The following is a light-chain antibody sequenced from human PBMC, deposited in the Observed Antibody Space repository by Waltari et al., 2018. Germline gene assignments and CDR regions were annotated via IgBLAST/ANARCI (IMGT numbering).Light chain of an antibody. Sequence: EIVMTQSPATLSVSAGERATLSCRASQSVSSNLVWYQQKPGQAPRLLIYGASTRATGIPARLSGSGSGTEFTLTISSMQSEDFAVYYCQQYNNWPPLTFGGGTKVEIK. CDR3: QQYNNWPPLT. CDR1: QSVSSN. CDR2: GAS. J-gene: IGKJ4*01. V-gene: IGKV3-15*01.